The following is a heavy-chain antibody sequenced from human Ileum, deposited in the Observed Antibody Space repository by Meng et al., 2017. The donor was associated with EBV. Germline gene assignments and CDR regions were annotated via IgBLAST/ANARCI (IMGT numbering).Heavy chain of an antibody. CDR2: IYHNGGT. CDR3: ARWAFIYSYGFDN. D-gene: IGHD5-18*01. V-gene: IGHV4-4*02. J-gene: IGHJ4*02. CDR1: GGSITERNS. Sequence: ELKEWGPRLGKPSGTLSLTCAVSGGSITERNSWSWVRQHPGQGLEWIGEIYHNGGTNYNPSLKSRVTISVDKSKNEISLKLRSVTAADTAVYYCARWAFIYSYGFDNWGQGTLVTVSS.